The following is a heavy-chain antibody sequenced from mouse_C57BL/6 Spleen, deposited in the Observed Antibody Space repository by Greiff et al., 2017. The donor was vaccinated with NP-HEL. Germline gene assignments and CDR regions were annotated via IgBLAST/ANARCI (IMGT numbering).Heavy chain of an antibody. CDR2: ILPGSGST. V-gene: IGHV1-9*01. J-gene: IGHJ3*01. D-gene: IGHD3-2*02. Sequence: QVQLQQSGAELMKPGASVKLSCKATGYTFTGYWIEWVKQRPGHGLEWIGEILPGSGSTNYNEQFKGKATFTADTSSNTAYMQLSSLTTENSSIEYWAVSSGRVDYWGQGTLLTVSA. CDR1: GYTFTGYW. CDR3: AVSSGRVDY.